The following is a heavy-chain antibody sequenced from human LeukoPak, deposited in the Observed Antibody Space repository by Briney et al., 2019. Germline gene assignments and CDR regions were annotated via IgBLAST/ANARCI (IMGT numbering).Heavy chain of an antibody. CDR1: GFTFSTYN. D-gene: IGHD3-3*01. CDR3: ARVSGYDFWSGYLRGYYYYGMDV. Sequence: GGSLRLSCAASGFTFSTYNMHWVRQAPGKGLVWVSYISPDGSITTYADSVQGRFTISRDNSKNTLYLQMNSLRAEDTAVYYCARVSGYDFWSGYLRGYYYYGMDVWGQGTTVTVSS. CDR2: ISPDGSIT. V-gene: IGHV3-74*01. J-gene: IGHJ6*02.